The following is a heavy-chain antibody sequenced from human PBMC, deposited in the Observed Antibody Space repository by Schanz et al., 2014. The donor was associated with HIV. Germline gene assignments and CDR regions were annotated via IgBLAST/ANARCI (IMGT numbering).Heavy chain of an antibody. Sequence: EVQLVESGGGLVQPGGSLRLPCVVSGFTFSSYAMGWVRQTPGKGLEWVSYISSSSTTIYYADSVKGRFTISRDNPKTSLYLQMSSLRAEDTAVYYCAREGATGYITYWGQGTLVTVSS. CDR3: AREGATGYITY. CDR2: ISSSSTTI. CDR1: GFTFSSYA. J-gene: IGHJ4*02. D-gene: IGHD5-18*01. V-gene: IGHV3-48*04.